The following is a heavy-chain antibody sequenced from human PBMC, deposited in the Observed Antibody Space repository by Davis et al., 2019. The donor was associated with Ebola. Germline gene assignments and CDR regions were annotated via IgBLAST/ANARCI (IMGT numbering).Heavy chain of an antibody. V-gene: IGHV4-59*01. CDR2: IYYSGST. CDR3: ASRPNASYGQLDS. D-gene: IGHD5-18*01. CDR1: RGSISSYY. J-gene: IGHJ4*02. Sequence: MPSETLSLTCTVSRGSISSYYWSWIRQPPGKGLEWIGDIYYSGSTNYNPSLKSRITTSLDTSKNQFSLKMSSVTAADTAVYYCASRPNASYGQLDSWGQGVLVTVSS.